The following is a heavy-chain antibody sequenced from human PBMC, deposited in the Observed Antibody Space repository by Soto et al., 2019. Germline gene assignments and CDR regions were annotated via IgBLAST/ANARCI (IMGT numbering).Heavy chain of an antibody. V-gene: IGHV3-48*01. CDR3: AKDGGYSYGPYDY. CDR2: ISSSSSTI. J-gene: IGHJ4*02. Sequence: EVQLVESGGGLVQPGGSLRLSCAASGFTFGSYSMNWVRQAPGKGLEWVSYISSSSSTIYYADSVEGRFTIFRDNAKNSLELQMNSLRAEDTAVYYCAKDGGYSYGPYDYWGQGTLVTVSS. D-gene: IGHD5-18*01. CDR1: GFTFGSYS.